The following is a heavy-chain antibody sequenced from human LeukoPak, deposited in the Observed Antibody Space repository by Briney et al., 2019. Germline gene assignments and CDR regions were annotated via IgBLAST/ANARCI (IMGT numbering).Heavy chain of an antibody. CDR2: ISSSSSSI. Sequence: GGSLRLSCAASGLTFSSYNMSWVPQAPGKGLEWVSYISSSSSSIYYADSVKGRFTISRDNAKNSLYLQMNSLRDEDTAVYYCARDHDYIWGSYRIPLDYWGRGTLVTVSS. CDR3: ARDHDYIWGSYRIPLDY. V-gene: IGHV3-48*02. J-gene: IGHJ4*02. CDR1: GLTFSSYN. D-gene: IGHD3-16*02.